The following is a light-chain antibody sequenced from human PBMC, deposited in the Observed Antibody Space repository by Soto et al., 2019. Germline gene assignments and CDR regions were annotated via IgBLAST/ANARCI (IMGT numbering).Light chain of an antibody. V-gene: IGKV1-5*03. CDR2: KAS. Sequence: DIPMTQSPSTLSASVGDRVTIICRASQSISSGLAWYQQKPGKAPKLLISKASSLESGVPSRFSGSGSGTEFTLTIRSLQPDDFATYYCQQYNRNPYTFGQGTKLEIK. CDR1: QSISSG. CDR3: QQYNRNPYT. J-gene: IGKJ2*01.